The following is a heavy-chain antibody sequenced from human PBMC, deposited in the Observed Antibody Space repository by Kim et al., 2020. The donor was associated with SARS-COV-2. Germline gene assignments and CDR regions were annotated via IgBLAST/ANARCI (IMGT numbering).Heavy chain of an antibody. CDR2: ISGSGGST. D-gene: IGHD5-18*01. J-gene: IGHJ6*02. CDR1: GFTFSSYA. V-gene: IGHV3-23*01. CDR3: ATSSYSYGYRYYYYYGMDV. Sequence: GGSLRLSCAASGFTFSSYAMSWVRQAPGKGLEWVSAISGSGGSTYYADSVKGRFTISRDNSKNTLYLQMNSLRAEDTAVYYCATSSYSYGYRYYYYYGMDVWGQGTTVTVSS.